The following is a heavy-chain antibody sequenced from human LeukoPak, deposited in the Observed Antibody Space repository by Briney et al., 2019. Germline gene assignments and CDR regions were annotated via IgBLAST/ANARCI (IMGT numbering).Heavy chain of an antibody. CDR1: EYTFASYD. V-gene: IGHV1-8*01. CDR2: VNPNSGNT. Sequence: ASVKVSCKASEYTFASYDIYWVRQAAGQGLVWVGWVNPNSGNTGYAQKFQGRVTMTRNTSITTAYMELSGLTFEDTAVYYCARPGGVWFGELGLGGMAFWGQGTTVTVSS. J-gene: IGHJ6*02. CDR3: ARPGGVWFGELGLGGMAF. D-gene: IGHD3-10*01.